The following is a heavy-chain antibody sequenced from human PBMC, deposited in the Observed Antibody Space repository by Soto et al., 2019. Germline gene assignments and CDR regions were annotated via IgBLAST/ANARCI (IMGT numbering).Heavy chain of an antibody. V-gene: IGHV1-69*12. D-gene: IGHD5-12*01. CDR1: GGTFSNYA. CDR2: SIPIFGTA. CDR3: AVGSVDIVPTGMKPFDP. Sequence: QVQLVQSGAEVKKPGSSVKVSCKASGGTFSNYAISWVRQAPGQGLEWMGGSIPIFGTANYAQKFQGRVTITADESTSTAYMELSSLRSEDTAIYYCAVGSVDIVPTGMKPFDPWGQGTLVTVSS. J-gene: IGHJ5*02.